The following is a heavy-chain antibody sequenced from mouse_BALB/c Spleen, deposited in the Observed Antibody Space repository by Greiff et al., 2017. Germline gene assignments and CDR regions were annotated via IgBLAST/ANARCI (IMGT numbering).Heavy chain of an antibody. CDR3: ARLGYYGSFDY. Sequence: EVQLQQSGPELVKPGASVKMSCEASGYTFTSYVMHWVKQKPGQGLEWIGYINPYNDGTKYNEKFKGKATLTSDKSSSTAYMELSSLTSEDSAVYYCARLGYYGSFDYWGQGTTLTVSS. V-gene: IGHV1-14*01. J-gene: IGHJ2*01. CDR2: INPYNDGT. D-gene: IGHD1-1*01. CDR1: GYTFTSYV.